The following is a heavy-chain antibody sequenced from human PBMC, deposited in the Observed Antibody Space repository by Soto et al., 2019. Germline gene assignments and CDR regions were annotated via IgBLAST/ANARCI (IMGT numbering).Heavy chain of an antibody. V-gene: IGHV3-74*01. CDR3: ARGHYYGMDV. CDR1: GFTFSGSW. Sequence: HPGGSLRLSCAASGFTFSGSWMHWVRQGPGKGLVWVSRINSDGSSTSYADSVKGRFTVSRDNAKNTLYLQMNSLRAEDTALYYCARGHYYGMDVWGQGTTVTVSS. J-gene: IGHJ6*02. CDR2: INSDGSST.